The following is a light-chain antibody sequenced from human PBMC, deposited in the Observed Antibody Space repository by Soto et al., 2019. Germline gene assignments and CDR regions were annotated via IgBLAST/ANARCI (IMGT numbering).Light chain of an antibody. V-gene: IGKV3-20*01. J-gene: IGKJ1*01. CDR1: ESVSSNY. CDR2: GAS. Sequence: ETVLTQSPGTLSLSPGERATLSCRASESVSSNYLAWYRQTPGQAPRLLIFGASKRASGIADRFSGSGSGTDFTLIISRLEPEDFALYYCQQYGSSPRTFGQGTKVEIK. CDR3: QQYGSSPRT.